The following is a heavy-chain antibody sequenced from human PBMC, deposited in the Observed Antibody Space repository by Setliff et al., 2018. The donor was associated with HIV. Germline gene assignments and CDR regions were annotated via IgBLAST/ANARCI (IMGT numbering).Heavy chain of an antibody. D-gene: IGHD3-10*01. CDR1: GYAFTSYH. V-gene: IGHV1-8*02. Sequence: ASVKVSCKASGYAFTSYHINWVRQAPGQGLEWMGWMNPNIGNTGYAQKFQGRVTMTRNTSVNTAYMELSSLRSEDTAVYYCARAQFYYASGSFYPSDYHYYMDVWGKGTTVS. CDR3: ARAQFYYASGSFYPSDYHYYMDV. J-gene: IGHJ6*03. CDR2: MNPNIGNT.